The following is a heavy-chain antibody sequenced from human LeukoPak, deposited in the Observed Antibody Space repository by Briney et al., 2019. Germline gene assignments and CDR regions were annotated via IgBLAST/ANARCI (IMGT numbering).Heavy chain of an antibody. Sequence: SETLSLTCTVSGGSISSYYWSWIRQPPGKGLEWIGYIYYSGSTNYNPSLKSRVTISVDTSKNQFSLKLSSVTAADTAVYYCARRNSYYYGSPARRAFDIWGQGTMVTVSS. J-gene: IGHJ3*02. CDR2: IYYSGST. CDR3: ARRNSYYYGSPARRAFDI. CDR1: GGSISSYY. D-gene: IGHD3-10*01. V-gene: IGHV4-59*12.